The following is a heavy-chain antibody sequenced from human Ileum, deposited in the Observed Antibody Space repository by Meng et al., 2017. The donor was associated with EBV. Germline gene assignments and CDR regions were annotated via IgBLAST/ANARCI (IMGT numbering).Heavy chain of an antibody. CDR1: SCSVSSYGEY. J-gene: IGHJ4*02. Sequence: QESGTRLVKPSETLSLTCSVSSCSVSSYGEYLGWIRQPPGKGLEWIGFIYWADGDSYRSTLRSRLTITKDKSKNQFALKLTSMTAADTAVYYCAKDRGCSDRCVQWGQGTLVTVSS. CDR3: AKDRGCSDRCVQ. V-gene: IGHV4-61*08. CDR2: IYWADGD. D-gene: IGHD2-15*01.